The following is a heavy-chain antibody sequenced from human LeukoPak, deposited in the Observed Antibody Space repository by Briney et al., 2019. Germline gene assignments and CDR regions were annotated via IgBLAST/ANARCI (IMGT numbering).Heavy chain of an antibody. CDR1: GYTFINFG. D-gene: IGHD4-17*01. CDR2: ISAYNGNT. Sequence: ASVKVSCTASGYTFINFGIYWVRQAPGQGLEWMGRISAYNGNTKYAQQFQGRVTMTTDTSTSTAYMELRSLRSGDTAVYYCARAHYGDPPGDYWGQGTLVTVSS. CDR3: ARAHYGDPPGDY. V-gene: IGHV1-18*01. J-gene: IGHJ4*02.